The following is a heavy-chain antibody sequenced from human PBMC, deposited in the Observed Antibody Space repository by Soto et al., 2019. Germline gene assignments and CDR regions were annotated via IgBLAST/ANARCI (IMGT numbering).Heavy chain of an antibody. CDR3: TTDSRKVVPAAIYYYYGMDV. CDR2: IKSKTDGGTT. Sequence: RLSCAASGFTFSNAWMSWVRQAPGKGLEWVGRIKSKTDGGTTDYAAPVKGRFTISRDDSKNTLYLQMNSLKTEDTAVYYCTTDSRKVVPAAIYYYYGMDVWGQGTTVTVSS. CDR1: GFTFSNAW. V-gene: IGHV3-15*01. J-gene: IGHJ6*02. D-gene: IGHD2-2*01.